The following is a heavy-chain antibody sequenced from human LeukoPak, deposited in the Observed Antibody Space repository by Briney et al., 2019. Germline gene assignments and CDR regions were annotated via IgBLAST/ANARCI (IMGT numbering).Heavy chain of an antibody. CDR2: IHRDDKT. D-gene: IGHD2-2*01. CDR1: GCTVSSSF. V-gene: IGHV3-53*01. Sequence: GGSLRLSCAASGCTVSSSFIYWVRRAPGKGLEWVSFIHRDDKTYYADSMKGRFTMSRDSSKNTLYLQMNSLGADDTAVYYCAREVISTPSYFDYWGQGILVTVSS. CDR3: AREVISTPSYFDY. J-gene: IGHJ4*02.